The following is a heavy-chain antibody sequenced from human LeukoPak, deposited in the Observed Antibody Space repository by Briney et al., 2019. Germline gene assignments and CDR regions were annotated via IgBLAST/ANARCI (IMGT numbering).Heavy chain of an antibody. CDR3: AKDRYYDFWSGHYMDV. CDR1: GFTFDDYA. CDR2: ISWNSGSI. D-gene: IGHD3-3*01. Sequence: PGGSLRLSCAASGFTFDDYAMHWVRQAPGMGLEWVSGISWNSGSIGYADSVKGRFTISRDNAKNSLYLQMNSLRAEDMALYYCAKDRYYDFWSGHYMDVWGKGTTVTVSS. J-gene: IGHJ6*03. V-gene: IGHV3-9*03.